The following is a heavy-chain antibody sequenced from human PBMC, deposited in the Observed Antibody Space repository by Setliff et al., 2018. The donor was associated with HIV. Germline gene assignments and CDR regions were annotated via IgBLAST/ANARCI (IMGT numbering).Heavy chain of an antibody. CDR3: AKDPREGSRAFDI. CDR2: IWYDGSNK. J-gene: IGHJ3*02. Sequence: GGSLRLSCAASGFTFSRYGMHWVRQAPGKGLEWVAVIWYDGSNKYYADSVKGRFTISRDNSKNTLYLQMNSLRAEDTAVYYCAKDPREGSRAFDIWGQGTMVTVSS. CDR1: GFTFSRYG. D-gene: IGHD2-15*01. V-gene: IGHV3-33*06.